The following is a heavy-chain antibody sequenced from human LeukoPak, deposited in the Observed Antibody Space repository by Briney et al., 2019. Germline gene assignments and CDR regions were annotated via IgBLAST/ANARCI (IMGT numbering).Heavy chain of an antibody. V-gene: IGHV4-39*01. CDR1: GGSISSSSYY. CDR2: IYYSGST. CDR3: ARLSCDFWSGLGYYFDY. J-gene: IGHJ4*02. D-gene: IGHD3-3*01. Sequence: SETLSLTCTVSGGSISSSSYYWGWIRQPPGKGLEWIGSIYYSGSTYYNPSLKSRVTISVDTSKNQFSLKLSSVTAADTAVYYCARLSCDFWSGLGYYFDYWGQGTLVTVSS.